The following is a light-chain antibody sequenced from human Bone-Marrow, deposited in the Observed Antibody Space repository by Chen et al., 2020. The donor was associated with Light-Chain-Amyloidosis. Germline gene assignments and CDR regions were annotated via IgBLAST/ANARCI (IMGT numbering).Light chain of an antibody. CDR3: QVWDRSSDRPV. Sequence: SYVLTQSSSVSVAPGQTATIACGGNNIGSTSVHWYQQTPGQAPLLVVYDDSDRPSGIPERLAGSNSGNTATLTISMVEAGDEADYYCQVWDRSSDRPVFGGGTTLTVL. CDR1: NIGSTS. V-gene: IGLV3-21*02. J-gene: IGLJ3*02. CDR2: DDS.